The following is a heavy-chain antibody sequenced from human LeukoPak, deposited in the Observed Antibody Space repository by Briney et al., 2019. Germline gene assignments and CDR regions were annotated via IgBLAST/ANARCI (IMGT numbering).Heavy chain of an antibody. V-gene: IGHV3-33*01. CDR3: ARDVRRYFDY. Sequence: GRSLRLSCAASGFTFSSYGMHWVRQAPGKGLEWVAVIWYDGSNKYYADSVKGRFTISGDNSKNTLYLQMNSLRAEDTAVYYCARDVRRYFDYWGQGTLVTVSS. CDR1: GFTFSSYG. D-gene: IGHD5-24*01. J-gene: IGHJ4*02. CDR2: IWYDGSNK.